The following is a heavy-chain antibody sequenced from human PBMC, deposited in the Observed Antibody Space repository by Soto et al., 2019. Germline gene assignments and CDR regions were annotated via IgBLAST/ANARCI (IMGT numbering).Heavy chain of an antibody. CDR3: ARVRGGSWYPRGSVLADY. D-gene: IGHD6-13*01. CDR1: GYTFTSYA. Sequence: QVQLVQSGAEVKKPGASVKVSCKASGYTFTSYAMHWVRQAPGQRLEWMGWINAGNGNTKYSQKFQGRVTITRDTPASTAYMELSSLRSEDTAVYYCARVRGGSWYPRGSVLADYWGQGTLVTVSS. CDR2: INAGNGNT. V-gene: IGHV1-3*01. J-gene: IGHJ4*02.